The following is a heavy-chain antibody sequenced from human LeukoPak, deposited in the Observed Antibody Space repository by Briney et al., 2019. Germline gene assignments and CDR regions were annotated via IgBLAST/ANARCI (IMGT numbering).Heavy chain of an antibody. CDR3: ARDWGFDY. CDR1: GFTVSSNY. V-gene: IGHV3-53*01. Sequence: GGSLRLSCAASGFTVSSNYMSWVLQAPGKGLEWVSIIYSTANTYYADSVKGRFTISRDNSKNTLYLQMNSLRVEDTAVYYCARDWGFDYWGQGTLVTVSS. CDR2: IYSTANT. D-gene: IGHD3-16*01. J-gene: IGHJ4*02.